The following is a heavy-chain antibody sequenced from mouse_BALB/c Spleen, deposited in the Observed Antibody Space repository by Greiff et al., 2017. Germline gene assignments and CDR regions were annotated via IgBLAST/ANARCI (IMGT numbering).Heavy chain of an antibody. CDR1: GYTFTSYW. CDR2: IYPGDGDT. CDR3: ARTGTNWYFDV. V-gene: IGHV1-87*01. J-gene: IGHJ1*01. D-gene: IGHD4-1*01. Sequence: QVQLKESGAELARPGASVKLSCKASGYTFTSYWMQWVKQRPGQGLEWIGAIYPGDGDTRYTQKFKGKATLTADKSSSTAYMQLSSLASEDSAVYYCARTGTNWYFDVWGAGTTVTVSS.